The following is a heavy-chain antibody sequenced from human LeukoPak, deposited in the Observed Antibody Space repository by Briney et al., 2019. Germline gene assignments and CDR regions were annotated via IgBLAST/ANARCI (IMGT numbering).Heavy chain of an antibody. V-gene: IGHV4-30-2*01. Sequence: PSETLSLTCAVSGGSISSGGYSCSWIRQPPGKGLEWIGYIYHSGSTYNNPSLKRRVTISVHTPTNQFSLKLTSVTAADTAVYYCARGVNSYGSGSRYNWFDPWGQGTLVTVSS. CDR2: IYHSGST. J-gene: IGHJ5*02. CDR3: ARGVNSYGSGSRYNWFDP. D-gene: IGHD3-10*01. CDR1: GGSISSGGYS.